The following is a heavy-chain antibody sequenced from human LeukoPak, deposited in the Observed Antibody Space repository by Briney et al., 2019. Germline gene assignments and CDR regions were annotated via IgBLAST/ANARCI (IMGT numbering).Heavy chain of an antibody. J-gene: IGHJ4*02. CDR3: ARDVGYYDYVWGSYRYTPPDY. CDR1: GGTFSSYA. Sequence: ASVKVSCKASGGTFSSYAISWVRQAPGQGLEWMGGIIPIFGTANYAQKFQRRVTITADKSKSTAYMELSSLRSEDTAVYYCARDVGYYDYVWGSYRYTPPDYWGQGTLVTVSS. D-gene: IGHD3-16*02. V-gene: IGHV1-69*06. CDR2: IIPIFGTA.